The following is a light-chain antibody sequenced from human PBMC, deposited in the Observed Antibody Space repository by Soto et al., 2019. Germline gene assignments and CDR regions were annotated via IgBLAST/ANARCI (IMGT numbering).Light chain of an antibody. J-gene: IGLJ3*02. Sequence: QSALTQPASLSGSPGQSITISCIGVTSDVGGYKSVSWYQQFPGQAPKLIVYDVNKRPSGISDRFSGSKSGYTASLTISGLQAEDEADYYCSSYTSSSTLGVFGGGTKVTVL. V-gene: IGLV2-14*01. CDR3: SSYTSSSTLGV. CDR2: DVN. CDR1: TSDVGGYKS.